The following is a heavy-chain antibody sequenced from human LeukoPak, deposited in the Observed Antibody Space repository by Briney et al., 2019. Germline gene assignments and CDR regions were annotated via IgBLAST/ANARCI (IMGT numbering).Heavy chain of an antibody. CDR3: ARALSPTSGYCSGGSCFHSPFDY. CDR2: IYYSGST. V-gene: IGHV4-59*08. CDR1: GGSISSYY. D-gene: IGHD2-15*01. J-gene: IGHJ4*02. Sequence: PSETLSLTCTVSGGSISSYYWSWIRQPPGKGLEWIGYIYYSGSTNYNPSLKSRVTISVDTSKNQFSLKLSSVTAADTAVYYCARALSPTSGYCSGGSCFHSPFDYWGQGTLVTVSS.